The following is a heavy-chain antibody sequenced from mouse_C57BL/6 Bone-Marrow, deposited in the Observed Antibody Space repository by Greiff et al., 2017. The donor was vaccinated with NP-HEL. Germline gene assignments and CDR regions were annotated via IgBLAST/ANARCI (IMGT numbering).Heavy chain of an antibody. D-gene: IGHD1-1*01. CDR2: IDPENGDT. J-gene: IGHJ4*01. CDR1: GFNIKDDY. Sequence: VQLQQSGAELVRPGASVKLSCTASGFNIKDDYMHWVKQRPEQGLEWIGWIDPENGDTEYASKFQGKATITADTSSNTAYLQLSSLTSEDTAVYYCTKHYYGSSYGYAMDYWGQGTSVTVSS. V-gene: IGHV14-4*01. CDR3: TKHYYGSSYGYAMDY.